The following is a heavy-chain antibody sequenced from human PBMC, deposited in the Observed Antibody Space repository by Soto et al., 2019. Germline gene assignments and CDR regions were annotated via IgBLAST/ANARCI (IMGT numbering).Heavy chain of an antibody. Sequence: EVQLVESGGGLVKPGGSLRLSCAASGFAFSSYWMHWVRQAPGKGLVWVSRIDSDGSTRTYADSVKGRLTISRDNAKSTLYLQMNSLRAEDTGVYYCARDLGYDTTPYWGRGTLVIVSS. CDR3: ARDLGYDTTPY. CDR2: IDSDGSTR. CDR1: GFAFSSYW. D-gene: IGHD3-9*01. V-gene: IGHV3-74*01. J-gene: IGHJ4*02.